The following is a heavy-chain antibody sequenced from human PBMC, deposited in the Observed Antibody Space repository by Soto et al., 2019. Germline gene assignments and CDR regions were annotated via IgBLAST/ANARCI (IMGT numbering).Heavy chain of an antibody. V-gene: IGHV3-7*01. J-gene: IGHJ4*02. CDR1: GFIFSSFW. CDR3: ARDEVRGGQPFDY. Sequence: PGGSLRLSCAASGFIFSSFWMSWVRQAPGKGLEWVANINQDGSEKYYVDSVKGRFTISRDNAKNSLYLQMNSLRAEDTAVYDCARDEVRGGQPFDYWGQGTLVTSPQ. CDR2: INQDGSEK. D-gene: IGHD3-10*01.